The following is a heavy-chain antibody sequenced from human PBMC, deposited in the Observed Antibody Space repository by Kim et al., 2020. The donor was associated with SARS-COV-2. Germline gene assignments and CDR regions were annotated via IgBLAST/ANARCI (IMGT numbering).Heavy chain of an antibody. V-gene: IGHV3-23*03. CDR2: IYSGGSST. J-gene: IGHJ4*02. D-gene: IGHD3-22*01. CDR1: GFTFSSYA. CDR3: AKDLYDSSGLDY. Sequence: GGSLRLSCAASGFTFSSYAMSWVRQAPGKGLEWVSVIYSGGSSTYYADSVKGRFTISRDNSKNTLYLQMNSLRAEDTAVYYCAKDLYDSSGLDYWGQGTLVTVSS.